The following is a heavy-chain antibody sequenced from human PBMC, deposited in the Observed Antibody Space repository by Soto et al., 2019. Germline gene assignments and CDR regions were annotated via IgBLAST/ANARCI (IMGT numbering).Heavy chain of an antibody. Sequence: SETLSLTCTVSGGSISSYYWSWIRQPPGKGLEWIGYIYYSGSTHYNPSLQSRVTISADTSKNQVSLKVNSVTAADTAVYYCARDHPHSYGVYYFDYWGQGTPVTVLL. CDR3: ARDHPHSYGVYYFDY. J-gene: IGHJ4*02. CDR2: IYYSGST. V-gene: IGHV4-59*01. CDR1: GGSISSYY. D-gene: IGHD5-18*01.